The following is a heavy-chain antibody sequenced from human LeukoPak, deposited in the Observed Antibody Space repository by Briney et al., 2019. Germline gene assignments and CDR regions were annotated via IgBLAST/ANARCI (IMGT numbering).Heavy chain of an antibody. CDR2: IYPGDSDT. J-gene: IGHJ6*03. CDR3: ARGFYGGYYYYYYMDV. Sequence: GESLKISCEGSGYTFTSYWIGWARQMPGKGLEWMGIIYPGDSDTRYSPSFQGQVTISADRSISTAYLQWSSLKASDTAMYYCARGFYGGYYYYYYMDVWGKGATVTVSS. V-gene: IGHV5-51*01. CDR1: GYTFTSYW. D-gene: IGHD4/OR15-4a*01.